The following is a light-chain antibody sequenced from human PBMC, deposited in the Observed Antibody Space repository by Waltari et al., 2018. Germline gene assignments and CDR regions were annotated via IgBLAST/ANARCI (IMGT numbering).Light chain of an antibody. Sequence: DIQMTQYPSTLSASVGDRVTITCRARQSVSDWLAWYQQKPGEAPELLIFDVSTLKSGVPSRFSRRGSGTEFTLTISSLQPDDFATYYCQHYSHSSPWTFGQGTKVEIK. V-gene: IGKV1-5*01. CDR3: QHYSHSSPWT. CDR2: DVS. CDR1: QSVSDW. J-gene: IGKJ1*01.